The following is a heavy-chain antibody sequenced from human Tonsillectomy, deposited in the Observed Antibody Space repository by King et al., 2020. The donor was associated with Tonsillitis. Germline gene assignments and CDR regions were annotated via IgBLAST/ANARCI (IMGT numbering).Heavy chain of an antibody. V-gene: IGHV5-51*01. CDR2: IFAGDSDT. CDR1: GYSFTNYW. Sequence: VQLVESGAEVKKPGESLKISCKGSGYSFTNYWIGWVRQMPGKGLEWMGSIFAGDSDTRYRPSFQGQVTISVDKSINTAYLQWSSLKASDTAMYYCVSQYGSGSYYGHFDYWGQGTLATVSS. D-gene: IGHD3-10*01. J-gene: IGHJ4*02. CDR3: VSQYGSGSYYGHFDY.